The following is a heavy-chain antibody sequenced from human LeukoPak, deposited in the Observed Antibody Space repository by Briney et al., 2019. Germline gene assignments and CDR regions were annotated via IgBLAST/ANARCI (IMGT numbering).Heavy chain of an antibody. Sequence: PGGSLRLSCAASGFTFSSYAMHWVRQAPGKGLEYVSAISSSGGSTYYANSVKGRFTISRDNSKNTLYLQMGSLRAEDMVVYYCARDIIRHVGATKLSYYYYMDVWGKGTTVTVSS. V-gene: IGHV3-64*01. CDR2: ISSSGGST. J-gene: IGHJ6*03. D-gene: IGHD1-26*01. CDR3: ARDIIRHVGATKLSYYYYMDV. CDR1: GFTFSSYA.